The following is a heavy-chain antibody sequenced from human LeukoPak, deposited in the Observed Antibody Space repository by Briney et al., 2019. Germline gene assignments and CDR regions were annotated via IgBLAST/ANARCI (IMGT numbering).Heavy chain of an antibody. J-gene: IGHJ4*02. CDR2: IYSGGST. CDR1: GFTVSSNY. D-gene: IGHD6-19*01. V-gene: IGHV3-66*01. CDR3: ARETAVTGSYYFDY. Sequence: GGSLRLSCAASGFTVSSNYMSWVRQAPGKGLECVSVIYSGGSTYYADSVKGRFTISRDNAKNTLYLQMNNLRAEDTAVYYCARETAVTGSYYFDYWGQGTLVTVSS.